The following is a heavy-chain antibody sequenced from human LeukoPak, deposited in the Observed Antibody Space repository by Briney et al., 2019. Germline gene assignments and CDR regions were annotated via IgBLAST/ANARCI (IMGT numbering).Heavy chain of an antibody. D-gene: IGHD2-15*01. CDR2: ISANNGNT. CDR1: GYTFTSYG. V-gene: IGHV1-18*01. J-gene: IGHJ4*02. CDR3: ARVFLGYCSGGSCSPVDY. Sequence: ASVKVSCKASGYTFTSYGISWVRQAPGQGLEWMGWISANNGNTNYAQKLQGRVTMTTDTSTSTAYMELRSLRSDDTAVYYCARVFLGYCSGGSCSPVDYWGQGTLVTVSS.